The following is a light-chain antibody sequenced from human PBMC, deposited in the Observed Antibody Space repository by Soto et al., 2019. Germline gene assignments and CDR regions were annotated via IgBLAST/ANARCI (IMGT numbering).Light chain of an antibody. V-gene: IGKV3-11*01. CDR2: DAS. J-gene: IGKJ1*01. CDR1: QSVSSY. CDR3: QQRSNWPPIT. Sequence: EIVLTQSPATLSLSPGERSTLSCRASQSVSSYLAWYQQKPGQAPRLLIYDASNRATGIPARFSGSGSGTDFTLTISSLEPEDFAVYYCQQRSNWPPITFGQGTTGDIK.